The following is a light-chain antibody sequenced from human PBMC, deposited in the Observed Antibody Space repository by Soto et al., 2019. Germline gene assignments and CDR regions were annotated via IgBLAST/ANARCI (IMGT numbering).Light chain of an antibody. J-gene: IGLJ1*01. CDR2: EFS. CDR3: NSYTSNTTYD. CDR1: STDVVACNY. V-gene: IGLV2-14*01. Sequence: SVLTQPGSVSGPPGQAISTPCRGNSTDVVACNYVSWLQQHPRKAPKLIIDEFSNRPSGVSNRFSGSTSGNTAALPISGLRAEVEAHYYCNSYTSNTTYDFGAGPKVTVL.